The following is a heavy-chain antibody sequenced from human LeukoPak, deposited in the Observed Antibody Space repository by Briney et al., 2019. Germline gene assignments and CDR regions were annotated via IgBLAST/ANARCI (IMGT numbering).Heavy chain of an antibody. CDR3: ARDNTFYYYGSGSYYNAPVFDY. V-gene: IGHV3-33*01. CDR2: IWYDGSNK. Sequence: GGSLRLSCAASGFTFSSYGMHWVRQAPGKGLEWVAVIWYDGSNKYYADSVKGRFTISRDNSKNTLYLQMNSLRAEDTAVYYWARDNTFYYYGSGSYYNAPVFDYWGQGTLVTVSS. J-gene: IGHJ4*02. CDR1: GFTFSSYG. D-gene: IGHD3-10*01.